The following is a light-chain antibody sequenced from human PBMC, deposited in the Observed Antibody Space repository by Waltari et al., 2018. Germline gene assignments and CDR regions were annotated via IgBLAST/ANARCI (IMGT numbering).Light chain of an antibody. J-gene: IGKJ1*01. CDR1: QRLLHSSGNTF. CDR3: MQARQTPWT. CDR2: LFS. Sequence: DIVMTQSLLSLSVTPGEPASISCRSSQRLLHSSGNTFLDWYLQKPGQSPQLLIYLFSNRASGVPDRFSGSGSGTDFTLKISSVEAEDVGVYFCMQARQTPWTFGQGTKVEIK. V-gene: IGKV2-28*01.